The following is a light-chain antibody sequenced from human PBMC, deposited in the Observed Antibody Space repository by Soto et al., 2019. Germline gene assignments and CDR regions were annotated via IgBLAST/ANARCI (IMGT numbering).Light chain of an antibody. Sequence: DTQMTQSPSTLSASVGDRVTITCRASQSISTSMAWYQQRPGTAPKLLIYKTSTLESGVPSRFSGSGSATEFTLTISSLQPDDFATYYCQQYNTCSPTFGQGTKVEVK. CDR2: KTS. CDR3: QQYNTCSPT. V-gene: IGKV1-5*03. J-gene: IGKJ1*01. CDR1: QSISTS.